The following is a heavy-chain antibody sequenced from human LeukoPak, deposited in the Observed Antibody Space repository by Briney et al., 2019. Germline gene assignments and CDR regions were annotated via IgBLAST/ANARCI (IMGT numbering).Heavy chain of an antibody. CDR2: IYRTEVT. V-gene: IGHV3-53*01. J-gene: IGHJ4*02. CDR1: GFTVSSNY. CDR3: ARDKGREEGALVY. D-gene: IGHD2-15*01. Sequence: PGGSLRLSCAASGFTVSSNYMTWVRQAPEKGLEWVSVIYRTEVTYYADSVKGRFTVSIDNSKDTLYLQMTSLRAGDAAVYDCARDKGREEGALVYWGQGTLVTVSS.